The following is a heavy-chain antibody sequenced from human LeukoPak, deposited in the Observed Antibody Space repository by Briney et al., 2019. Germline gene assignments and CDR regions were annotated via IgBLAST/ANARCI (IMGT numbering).Heavy chain of an antibody. V-gene: IGHV1-2*04. J-gene: IGHJ4*02. D-gene: IGHD6-13*01. CDR2: INPNSGGT. CDR3: ARDSVYSSSWYEVDY. CDR1: GFTISSYG. Sequence: GGSLRLSCAASGFTISSYGMHWVRQAPGQGLEWMGWINPNSGGTNYAQKFQGWVTMTRDTSISTAYMELSRLRSDDTAVYYCARDSVYSSSWYEVDYWGQGTLVTVSS.